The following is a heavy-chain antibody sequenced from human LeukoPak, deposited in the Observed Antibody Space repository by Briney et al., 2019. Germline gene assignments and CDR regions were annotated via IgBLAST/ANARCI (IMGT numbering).Heavy chain of an antibody. CDR1: GFTFSSYG. Sequence: GGSLRLSCAASGFTFSSYGMHWVRQAPGKGLEWVAVISYDGSNKYYADSVKGRFTISRDNSKNTLYLQMNSLRAADTAVYYCARDLTVGPTTDYFDYWGQGTLVTVSS. J-gene: IGHJ4*02. CDR2: ISYDGSNK. D-gene: IGHD1-26*01. V-gene: IGHV3-30*03. CDR3: ARDLTVGPTTDYFDY.